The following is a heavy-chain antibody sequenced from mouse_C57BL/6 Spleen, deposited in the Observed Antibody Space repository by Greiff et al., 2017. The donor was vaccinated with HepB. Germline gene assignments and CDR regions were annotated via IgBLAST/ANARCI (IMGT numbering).Heavy chain of an antibody. CDR2: INPNNGGT. J-gene: IGHJ1*03. D-gene: IGHD2-3*01. CDR1: GYTFTDYN. V-gene: IGHV1-18*01. Sequence: DVQLQESGPELVKPGASVKIPCKASGYTFTDYNMDWVKQSHGKSLEWIGDINPNNGGTIYNQKFKGKATLTVDKSSSTAYMELRSLTSEDTAVYYCATKSKQYDGYSYWYFDVWGTGTTVTVSS. CDR3: ATKSKQYDGYSYWYFDV.